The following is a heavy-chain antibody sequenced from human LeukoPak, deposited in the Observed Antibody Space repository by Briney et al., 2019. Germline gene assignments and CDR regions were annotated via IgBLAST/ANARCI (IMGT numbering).Heavy chain of an antibody. D-gene: IGHD3-16*02. CDR2: ITSSSNII. Sequence: GGSLRLSCAASGFTFSDYYMNLIRQAPGKGLEWVSHITSSSNIIYYADSVKDRFTISRDNAKNSLYLQMNSLRAEDTAVYYCASTYIWGTSRHAFDIWGQGTMVTVSS. CDR3: ASTYIWGTSRHAFDI. V-gene: IGHV3-11*01. J-gene: IGHJ3*02. CDR1: GFTFSDYY.